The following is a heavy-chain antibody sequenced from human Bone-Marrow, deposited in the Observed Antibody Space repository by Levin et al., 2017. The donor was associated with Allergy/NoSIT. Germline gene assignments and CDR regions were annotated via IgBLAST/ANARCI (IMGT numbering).Heavy chain of an antibody. CDR2: INHSGST. J-gene: IGHJ3*01. CDR3: ARVSVAAAFD. CDR1: GGSFSGYY. Sequence: SETLSLTCAVYGGSFSGYYWSWIRQPPGKGLEWIGEINHSGSTNSNPSLKSRVTISVDTSKNQFSLKLSSVTAADTAVYYCARVSVAAAFDWGLGTMVTVSS. V-gene: IGHV4-34*01. D-gene: IGHD6-13*01.